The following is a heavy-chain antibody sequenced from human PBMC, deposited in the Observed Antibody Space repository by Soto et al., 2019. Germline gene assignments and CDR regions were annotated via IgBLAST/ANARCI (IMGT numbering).Heavy chain of an antibody. J-gene: IGHJ4*02. V-gene: IGHV3-23*01. CDR3: AKDQGLYYDFWSGYWPSFDY. D-gene: IGHD3-3*01. CDR2: ISGSGGST. CDR1: RFTFCRDA. Sequence: RHSCGAPRFTFCRDAMSRGRQAPGKGLGGFSAISGSGGSTYYADSVKGRFTISRDNSKNTLYLQMNSLRAEDTAVYYCAKDQGLYYDFWSGYWPSFDYWGQGTLVSVSS.